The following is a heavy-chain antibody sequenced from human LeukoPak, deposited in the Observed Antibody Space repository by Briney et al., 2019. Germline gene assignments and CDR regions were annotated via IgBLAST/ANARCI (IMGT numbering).Heavy chain of an antibody. CDR2: FYHGGRT. J-gene: IGHJ5*02. CDR1: GYSISSGYY. Sequence: SETLSLTCTVSGYSISSGYYWGWIRQPPGKGLEWIGSFYHGGRTFYIPSLKSRVTISVDTSKNQFSLKLSSVTAADTAVYYCAGALGVNWSDPGGQGPLVTVSS. D-gene: IGHD3-16*01. CDR3: AGALGVNWSDP. V-gene: IGHV4-38-2*02.